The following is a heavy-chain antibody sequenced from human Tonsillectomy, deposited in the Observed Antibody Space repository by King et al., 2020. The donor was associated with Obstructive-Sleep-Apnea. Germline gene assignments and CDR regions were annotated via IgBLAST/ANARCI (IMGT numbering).Heavy chain of an antibody. CDR3: AKDGTIVTTMQGFFDY. CDR1: GFTFNNYA. CDR2: ISGSGADT. Sequence: VQLVESGGGLVRPGGSLRLSCAASGFTFNNYAMTWFRQAPGKRLEWVSGISGSGADTYYADSAKGRFTISRDNSKNTLYLQMNSLRVEDTALYFCAKDGTIVTTMQGFFDYWGQGTLVTVSS. J-gene: IGHJ4*02. D-gene: IGHD5-12*01. V-gene: IGHV3-23*04.